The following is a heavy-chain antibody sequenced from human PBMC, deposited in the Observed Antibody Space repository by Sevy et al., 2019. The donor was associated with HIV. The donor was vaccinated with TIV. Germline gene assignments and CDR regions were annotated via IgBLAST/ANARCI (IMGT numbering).Heavy chain of an antibody. CDR1: GCTFSSYW. J-gene: IGHJ4*02. D-gene: IGHD3-22*01. Sequence: GGSLRLSCAASGCTFSSYWMSWVRQAPGKGLEWVANIEQDGSEKYYVDSVKGRFTISRDNAKNSLYLQMNSLRAEDTAVYYCARISYYDSSGYVRGYYFDYWSQGTLVTVSS. CDR2: IEQDGSEK. V-gene: IGHV3-7*01. CDR3: ARISYYDSSGYVRGYYFDY.